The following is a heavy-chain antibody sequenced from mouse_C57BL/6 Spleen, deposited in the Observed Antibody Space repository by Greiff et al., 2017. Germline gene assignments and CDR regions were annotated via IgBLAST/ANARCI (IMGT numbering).Heavy chain of an antibody. CDR1: GYTFTDYN. J-gene: IGHJ3*01. CDR3: ARDYGSSYDAWFAY. V-gene: IGHV1-22*01. Sequence: VQLQQSGPELVKPGASVRMSCKASGYTFTDYNMHWVKQSHGKSLEWIGYINPNNGGTSYNQKFKGKATLTVNKSSSTAYMELRSLTSEDSAVYYCARDYGSSYDAWFAYWGQGTLVTVSA. D-gene: IGHD1-1*01. CDR2: INPNNGGT.